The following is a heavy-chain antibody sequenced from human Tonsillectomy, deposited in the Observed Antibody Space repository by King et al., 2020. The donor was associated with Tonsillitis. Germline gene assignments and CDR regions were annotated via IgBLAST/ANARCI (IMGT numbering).Heavy chain of an antibody. V-gene: IGHV3-23*04. J-gene: IGHJ5*02. Sequence: VQLVESGGGLVQPGGSLRLSCAASGFTFSSYAMSWVRQAPGKGLEGVSGISDSGGSTYYADSVKGRFTISRDNSKNTLYLQMNSLRAEDTAVYYCAKDGAYELEPFDPWGQGTLVTVSS. CDR1: GFTFSSYA. CDR3: AKDGAYELEPFDP. D-gene: IGHD1-1*01. CDR2: ISDSGGST.